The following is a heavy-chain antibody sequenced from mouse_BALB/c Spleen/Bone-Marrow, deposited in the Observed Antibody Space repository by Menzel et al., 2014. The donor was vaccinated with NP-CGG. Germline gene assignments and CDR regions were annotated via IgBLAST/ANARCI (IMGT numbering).Heavy chain of an antibody. Sequence: QVQLQQSGAELVRPGSSVKISCKASGYAFSSYWMNWVKQRPGQGLEWIGQIYPGDGDTNYNGNFKDKATLTVDRPSSTAFMQLSSLTSEDSAVYFCARWYRDPHFAMDYWGPGTSVTVSS. D-gene: IGHD2-14*01. CDR3: ARWYRDPHFAMDY. J-gene: IGHJ4*01. CDR1: GYAFSSYW. CDR2: IYPGDGDT. V-gene: IGHV1-80*01.